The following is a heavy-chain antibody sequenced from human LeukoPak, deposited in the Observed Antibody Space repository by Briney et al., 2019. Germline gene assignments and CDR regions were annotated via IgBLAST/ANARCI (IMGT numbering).Heavy chain of an antibody. D-gene: IGHD3-22*01. CDR2: ISYDGSNQ. V-gene: IGHV3-30*18. Sequence: PGGSLRLSCAASGFTFSSYGMHWVRQAPGKGLEWVAVISYDGSNQYHADSVKGRFTLSRDNAENTLYLQMNSLRAEDTAVYYCAKQGPYDSSAYVFDYWGQGTLVTVSS. CDR1: GFTFSSYG. CDR3: AKQGPYDSSAYVFDY. J-gene: IGHJ4*02.